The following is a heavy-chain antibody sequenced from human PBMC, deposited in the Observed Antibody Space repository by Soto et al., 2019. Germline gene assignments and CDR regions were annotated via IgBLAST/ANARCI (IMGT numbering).Heavy chain of an antibody. CDR3: ARWSMGDQFGLDV. V-gene: IGHV3-21*01. D-gene: IGHD2-8*02. Sequence: EVQLVESGGGLVQPGGSLRLSCAASGFTLTSYNMNWVRQAPGKGLEWVSSISTSSSYIYDVDPVKGRFTISRDNARNSLYLQMNSLRVEDTAVYYCARWSMGDQFGLDVWGQGTTVTVSS. CDR1: GFTLTSYN. J-gene: IGHJ6*02. CDR2: ISTSSSYI.